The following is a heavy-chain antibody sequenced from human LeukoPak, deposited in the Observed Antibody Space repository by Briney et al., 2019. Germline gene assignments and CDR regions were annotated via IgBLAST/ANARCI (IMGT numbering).Heavy chain of an antibody. V-gene: IGHV1-2*02. D-gene: IGHD6-19*01. J-gene: IGHJ4*02. Sequence: GASVKVSCKASGYTLTGYYMHWGRQAPGQGLEWMGWINPNSGGTNYAQKFQGRVTMTRDTSISTAYMELSRLRSDDTAVYYCARDSSSGSLGFDYWGQGTLVTVSS. CDR2: INPNSGGT. CDR1: GYTLTGYY. CDR3: ARDSSSGSLGFDY.